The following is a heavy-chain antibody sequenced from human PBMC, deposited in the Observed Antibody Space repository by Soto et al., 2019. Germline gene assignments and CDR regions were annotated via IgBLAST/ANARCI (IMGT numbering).Heavy chain of an antibody. J-gene: IGHJ6*03. CDR3: ARHRIAAKLYYYYYMDV. Sequence: QLQLQESGPGLVKPSETLSLTCTVSGGSISSSSYYWGWIRQPPGKGLEWIGSIYYSGSTYYNPSLKSRVTISVDTSKNQFSLKLSSVTAADTAVYYCARHRIAAKLYYYYYMDVWGKGTTVTVSS. CDR1: GGSISSSSYY. D-gene: IGHD6-13*01. CDR2: IYYSGST. V-gene: IGHV4-39*01.